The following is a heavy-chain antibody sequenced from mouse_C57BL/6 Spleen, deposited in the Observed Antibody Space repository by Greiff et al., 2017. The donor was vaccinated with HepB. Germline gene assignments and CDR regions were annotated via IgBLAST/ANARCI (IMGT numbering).Heavy chain of an antibody. CDR1: GFSFNPYA. CDR3: VIQPLDY. Sequence: EADGGLVQPKGSLTLSCAASGFSFNPYAMNWVRQAPGKGLEWFDRLRSKSNNYATYYDDSVKHRFTKSSDDSESMLYLQMNNLKTEDTAMYYCVIQPLDYWGQNTTLAVSS. CDR2: LRSKSNNYAT. V-gene: IGHV10-1*01. J-gene: IGHJ2*01.